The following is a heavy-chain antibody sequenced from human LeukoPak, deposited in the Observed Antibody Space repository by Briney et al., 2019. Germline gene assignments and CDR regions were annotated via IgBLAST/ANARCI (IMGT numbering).Heavy chain of an antibody. CDR2: IKQDGSEK. CDR1: GFTFSSYW. CDR3: ARVAGRYYDILTGPFDI. V-gene: IGHV3-7*04. Sequence: GGSLRLSCAASGFTFSSYWMSWVRQAPGKGLEWVANIKQDGSEKYYVDSVKGRFTISRDNAKNSLYLQMNSLRAEDTAVYYCARVAGRYYDILTGPFDIWGQGTMVTVSS. J-gene: IGHJ3*02. D-gene: IGHD3-9*01.